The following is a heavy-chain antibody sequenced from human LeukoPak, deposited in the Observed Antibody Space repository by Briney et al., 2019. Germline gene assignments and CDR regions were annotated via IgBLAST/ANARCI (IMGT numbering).Heavy chain of an antibody. J-gene: IGHJ4*02. CDR2: ISAYNGNT. D-gene: IGHD2-21*01. Sequence: GASVKVSCKASGYTFTSYGISWVRQAPGQGLEWMGWISAYNGNTNYAQKLQGRVTMTTDTSTSTAYMELRSLRSDDTAVYYCARASPSRDSGLFGYWGQGTLVTVSS. CDR3: ARASPSRDSGLFGY. CDR1: GYTFTSYG. V-gene: IGHV1-18*01.